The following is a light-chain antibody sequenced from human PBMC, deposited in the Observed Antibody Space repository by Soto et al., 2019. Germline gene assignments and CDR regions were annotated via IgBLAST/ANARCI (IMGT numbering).Light chain of an antibody. CDR2: GNN. Sequence: QSVLTQPPSVSGAPGQRVTISCTGSSSNIGAGCDVHWYQQLPGTAPKLLIYGNNNRPSGVPDRFSGSKSGTSASLAITGLQAEDEADYYCQSYDSSLGGSRVFGGGTKLTVL. V-gene: IGLV1-40*01. CDR3: QSYDSSLGGSRV. CDR1: SSNIGAGCD. J-gene: IGLJ2*01.